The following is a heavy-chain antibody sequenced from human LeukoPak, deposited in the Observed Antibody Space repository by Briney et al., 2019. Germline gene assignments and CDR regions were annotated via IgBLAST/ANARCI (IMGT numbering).Heavy chain of an antibody. Sequence: PGGSLRLSCVASEFSVSSNYMSWVRQAPGKGLEWVANIKEDGTETYYVDSVKGRFTISRDNAKNSLYLQMNSLRVEDTAVYYCAKEGRSLQTYWGQGTLVTVSS. CDR2: IKEDGTET. D-gene: IGHD5-24*01. CDR1: EFSVSSNY. CDR3: AKEGRSLQTY. J-gene: IGHJ4*02. V-gene: IGHV3-7*03.